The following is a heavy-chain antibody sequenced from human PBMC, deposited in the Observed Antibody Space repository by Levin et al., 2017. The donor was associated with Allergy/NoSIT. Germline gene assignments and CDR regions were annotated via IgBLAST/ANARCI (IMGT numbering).Heavy chain of an antibody. V-gene: IGHV4-39*01. CDR1: GGSITITSYY. J-gene: IGHJ4*02. Sequence: SETLSLICSVSGGSITITSYYWVWLRPPPGTGLEWIGNIYFSGSTYYSPSLKSRVTISADTSKNQFSLRLTSVTAADSAVYYCGRRGGSGWHGGFDYWGQGTLVTVSS. CDR2: IYFSGST. CDR3: GRRGGSGWHGGFDY. D-gene: IGHD6-19*01.